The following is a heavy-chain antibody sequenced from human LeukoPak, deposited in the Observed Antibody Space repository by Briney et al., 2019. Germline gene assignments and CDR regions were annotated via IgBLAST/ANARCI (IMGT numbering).Heavy chain of an antibody. CDR1: GGSISSGGYS. J-gene: IGHJ4*02. Sequence: SETLSLTCAVSGGSISSGGYSWSWIRQPPGKGLEWIGYIYHSGSTYYNPSLKSRVTISVDRSKNQFSLKLSSVTAADTAVYYCAREGPYSNYVIDYWGQGTLVTVSS. CDR3: AREGPYSNYVIDY. D-gene: IGHD4-11*01. V-gene: IGHV4-30-2*01. CDR2: IYHSGST.